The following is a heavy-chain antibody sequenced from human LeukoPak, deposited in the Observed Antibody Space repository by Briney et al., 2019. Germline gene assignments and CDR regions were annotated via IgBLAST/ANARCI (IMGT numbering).Heavy chain of an antibody. CDR3: ARDRAGSAWYTTFDY. Sequence: ASVKVSCKASGYTFTSFGISWVRQAPGQGLEWMGWISTYNGNTNYAQKLQGRVTMTTDTSTSRVYMDLRSLRSDDTAVYYCARDRAGSAWYTTFDYWGQGILVTVSS. D-gene: IGHD6-19*01. CDR1: GYTFTSFG. V-gene: IGHV1-18*01. CDR2: ISTYNGNT. J-gene: IGHJ4*02.